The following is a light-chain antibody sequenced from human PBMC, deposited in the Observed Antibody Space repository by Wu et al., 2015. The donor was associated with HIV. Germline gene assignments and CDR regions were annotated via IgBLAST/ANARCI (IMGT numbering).Light chain of an antibody. J-gene: IGKJ5*01. CDR1: QNINNN. CDR2: KAS. CDR3: QQYNSYPIT. Sequence: DIQMTQSPSTLSASVGARVTITCRASQNINNNLAWYQQKPGKAPKLLIYKASSLQGGVPSRFSGGGSGAEFTLTITSLQPDDSATYYCQQYNSYPITFGQGTRLEIK. V-gene: IGKV1-5*03.